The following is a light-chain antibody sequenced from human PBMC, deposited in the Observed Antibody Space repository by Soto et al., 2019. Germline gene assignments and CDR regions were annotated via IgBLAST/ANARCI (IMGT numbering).Light chain of an antibody. V-gene: IGLV2-14*03. Sequence: QSVLTQPASVSGVPGQSSTISCTETSSDVGGYNYVSWYQHHPGKVPQLLIYDVSNRPSGVSNRFSGSKSGNTASLTISGLQAEDEADYYCYSYTSSNTYVFGTGTKVTVL. CDR2: DVS. CDR3: YSYTSSNTYV. CDR1: SSDVGGYNY. J-gene: IGLJ1*01.